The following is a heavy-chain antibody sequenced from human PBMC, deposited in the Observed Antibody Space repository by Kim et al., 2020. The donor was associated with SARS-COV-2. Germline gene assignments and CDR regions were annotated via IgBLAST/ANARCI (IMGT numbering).Heavy chain of an antibody. V-gene: IGHV1-3*01. Sequence: ASVKVSCKASGYTFTSYGVHWVRQAPGQRLEWMGWINAGNGDTKYSQKFQGRVTITRDTSASTAYMELSSLRSEDTAVYYCATDKTPLAYCGGDCKTPLDFWGQGTLVTVSS. CDR1: GYTFTSYG. CDR3: ATDKTPLAYCGGDCKTPLDF. D-gene: IGHD2-21*01. J-gene: IGHJ4*02. CDR2: INAGNGDT.